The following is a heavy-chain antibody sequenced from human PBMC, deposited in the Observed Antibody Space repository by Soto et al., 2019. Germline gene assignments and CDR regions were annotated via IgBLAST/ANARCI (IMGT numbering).Heavy chain of an antibody. V-gene: IGHV1-69*12. J-gene: IGHJ6*02. D-gene: IGHD6-19*01. CDR1: GGTFSSYA. Sequence: QVQLVQSGAEVKKPGSSVKVSCKASGGTFSSYAISWVRQAPGQGLEWMGGIIPIFGTANYAQKFQGRVTITADESTSTADMEMSSLRSEDTAVYYCARVRGAVAGTYYYGMDVWGQGTTVTVSS. CDR3: ARVRGAVAGTYYYGMDV. CDR2: IIPIFGTA.